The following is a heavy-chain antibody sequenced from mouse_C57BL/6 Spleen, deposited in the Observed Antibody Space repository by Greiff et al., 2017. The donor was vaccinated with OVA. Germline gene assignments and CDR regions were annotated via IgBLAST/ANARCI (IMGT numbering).Heavy chain of an antibody. CDR3: ARYGGNDVFAY. Sequence: QVQLQQPGAELVKPGGSVKLSCKASGYTFTSYWMHWVKQRPGQGLEWIGMIHPNSGSTNYNEKCKSKATLIVDNSSSTAYIQLSSLMSYDSAVDYCARYGGNDVFAYWGQGTTLTVSA. D-gene: IGHD2-2*01. J-gene: IGHJ2*01. CDR2: IHPNSGST. V-gene: IGHV1-64*01. CDR1: GYTFTSYW.